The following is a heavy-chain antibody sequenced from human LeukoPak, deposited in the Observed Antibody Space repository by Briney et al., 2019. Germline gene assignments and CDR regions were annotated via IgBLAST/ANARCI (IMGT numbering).Heavy chain of an antibody. J-gene: IGHJ4*02. CDR1: GGSISSGGYY. V-gene: IGHV4-31*03. D-gene: IGHD3-10*01. CDR3: ARSMVRGVYVDY. CDR2: IYYSGST. Sequence: PSETLSLTCTVSGGSISSGGYYWSWIRQHPGKGLEWIGYIYYSGSTYYNPSLKSRVTISVDTSKNQFSLKLSSVTAADTAVYYCARSMVRGVYVDYWGQGTLVTVSS.